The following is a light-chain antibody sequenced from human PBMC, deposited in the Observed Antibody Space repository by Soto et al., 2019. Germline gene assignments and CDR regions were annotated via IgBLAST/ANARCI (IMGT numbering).Light chain of an antibody. CDR3: QQYNNWPPGT. V-gene: IGKV3-15*01. J-gene: IGKJ1*01. Sequence: ETMMTQSPDTLSVSPGERATLSCRASQTVSTNYLAWYQQKPGQAPRLLIYGASTRATGIPARFSGSGSGTEFTLTISSLQSEDFAVYYCQQYNNWPPGTFGQGTKVDIK. CDR1: QTVSTN. CDR2: GAS.